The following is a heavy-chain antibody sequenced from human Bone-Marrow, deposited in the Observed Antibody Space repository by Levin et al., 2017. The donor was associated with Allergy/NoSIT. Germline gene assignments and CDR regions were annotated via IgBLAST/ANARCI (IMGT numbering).Heavy chain of an antibody. D-gene: IGHD6-19*01. Sequence: SETLSLTCTVSGGSISSYHWSWIRQPPGRGLEWIGYILYTGSTKYNPSLKSRVTISIDTSKNQFSLKLSSVTAADTAVYYCAREVGSSGWNDYWGQGTLVTVSS. CDR2: ILYTGST. V-gene: IGHV4-59*01. CDR3: AREVGSSGWNDY. J-gene: IGHJ4*02. CDR1: GGSISSYH.